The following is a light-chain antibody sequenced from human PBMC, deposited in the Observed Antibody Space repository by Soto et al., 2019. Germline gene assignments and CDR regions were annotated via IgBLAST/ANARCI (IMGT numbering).Light chain of an antibody. Sequence: EIVLTQSPATLSLSPGERATLSFGASQSVSSYLAWYQQKPGQAPRLLIYGASTRATGIPARFSGSGSGTDFTLTISSLEPEDFAVYFCQQRSSWPLTFGGGTKVDI. V-gene: IGKV3-11*01. CDR3: QQRSSWPLT. CDR1: QSVSSY. J-gene: IGKJ4*02. CDR2: GAS.